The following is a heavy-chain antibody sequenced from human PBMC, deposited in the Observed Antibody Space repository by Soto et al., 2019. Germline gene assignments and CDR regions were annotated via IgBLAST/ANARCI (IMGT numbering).Heavy chain of an antibody. J-gene: IGHJ4*02. CDR3: AKDPGSIVVVPAANPY. CDR2: ISGSGGST. CDR1: GFTFSSYA. Sequence: GGSLRPSCAASGFTFSSYAMSWVRQAPGKGLEWVSAISGSGGSTYYADSVKGRFTISRDNSKNTLYLQMNSLRAEDTAVYYCAKDPGSIVVVPAANPYWGQGTLVTVSS. D-gene: IGHD2-2*01. V-gene: IGHV3-23*01.